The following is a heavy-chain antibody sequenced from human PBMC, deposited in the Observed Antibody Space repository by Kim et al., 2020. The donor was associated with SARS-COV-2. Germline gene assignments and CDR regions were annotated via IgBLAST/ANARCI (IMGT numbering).Heavy chain of an antibody. J-gene: IGHJ4*02. D-gene: IGHD1-26*01. Sequence: TYAQKFQGRVTMTRDTSTSTVYMELSSLRSEDTAVYFCARLGRSGTFWDFWGQGSLVTVSS. CDR3: ARLGRSGTFWDF. V-gene: IGHV1-46*03.